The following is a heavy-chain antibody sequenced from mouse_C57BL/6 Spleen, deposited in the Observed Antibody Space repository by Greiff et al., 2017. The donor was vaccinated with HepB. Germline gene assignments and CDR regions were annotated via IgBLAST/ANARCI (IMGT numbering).Heavy chain of an antibody. CDR2: IDPSDSET. J-gene: IGHJ4*01. CDR1: GYTFTSYW. D-gene: IGHD1-1*01. CDR3: ARSGLLRNAMDY. V-gene: IGHV1-52*01. Sequence: QVQLQQPGAELVRPGSSVKLSCKASGYTFTSYWMHWVKQRPIQGLEWIGNIDPSDSETHYNQKFKDKATLTVDKSSSTASMQISSLTSEDSAVYYLARSGLLRNAMDYWGQGTSVTVSS.